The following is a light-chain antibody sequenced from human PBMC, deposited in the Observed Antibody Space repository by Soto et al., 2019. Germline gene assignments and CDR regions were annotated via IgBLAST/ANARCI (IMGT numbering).Light chain of an antibody. V-gene: IGKV3-11*01. CDR2: DAS. Sequence: EIVLTQSPATLSLSPGERATLSCRASQSVSSYLAWYKQKPGQAPRLLIYDASNRAAGIPARFSGSVSGTDFTLTISSREPEDFAVYYCQQRSNWPRMFGQGTKVEIK. CDR1: QSVSSY. J-gene: IGKJ1*01. CDR3: QQRSNWPRM.